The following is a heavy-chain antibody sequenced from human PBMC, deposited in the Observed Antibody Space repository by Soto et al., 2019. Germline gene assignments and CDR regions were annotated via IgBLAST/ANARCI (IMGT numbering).Heavy chain of an antibody. D-gene: IGHD2-2*01. CDR1: GYTFTSYG. J-gene: IGHJ6*02. Sequence: QVPLVQSGAEVKKPGASVKVSCKASGYTFTSYGISWVRQAPGQGLEWMGWISAYNGNTNYAQKLQGRVTMTTDTSTSTAYMELRSLRSDDTAVYYCARDREGYCSSTSCYRYYYYGMDVWGQGTTVTVSS. CDR2: ISAYNGNT. V-gene: IGHV1-18*04. CDR3: ARDREGYCSSTSCYRYYYYGMDV.